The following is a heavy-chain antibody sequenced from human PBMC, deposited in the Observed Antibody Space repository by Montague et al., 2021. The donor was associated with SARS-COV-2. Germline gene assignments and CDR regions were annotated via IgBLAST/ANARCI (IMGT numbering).Heavy chain of an antibody. CDR2: VYPNGGS. CDR3: GRDQRGDFYPGALDT. J-gene: IGHJ3*02. D-gene: IGHD1-26*01. Sequence: TLSLTCTVSGGSIRFGSYCWTWIRQPAGKGLEWIGGVYPNGGSKYNPSLKSRVTISLDTSKNQFSLRLTSVTAADTAVYYCGRDQRGDFYPGALDTWGQGTTVTVSS. CDR1: GGSIRFGSYC. V-gene: IGHV4-61*02.